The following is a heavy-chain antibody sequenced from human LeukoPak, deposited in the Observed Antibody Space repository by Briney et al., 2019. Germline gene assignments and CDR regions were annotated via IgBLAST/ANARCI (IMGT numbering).Heavy chain of an antibody. Sequence: PGGSLRLSCAASGFTFRDYYMSWIRQAPGKGLEWISYISSSRNDIHYADSVKGRFTISRDNAKNSLYLQMNGLSLDDTAVYYCARGLYCGGDCYPPYFDYWGQGTLVTVSS. CDR1: GFTFRDYY. D-gene: IGHD2-21*02. V-gene: IGHV3-11*01. J-gene: IGHJ4*02. CDR3: ARGLYCGGDCYPPYFDY. CDR2: ISSSRNDI.